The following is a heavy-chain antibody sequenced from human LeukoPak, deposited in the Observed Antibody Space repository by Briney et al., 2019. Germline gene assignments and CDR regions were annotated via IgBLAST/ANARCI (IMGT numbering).Heavy chain of an antibody. J-gene: IGHJ4*02. V-gene: IGHV3-30-3*01. Sequence: PGRSLRLSCAASGFTFSSYAMHWVRQAPGKGLEWVAVISYDGSNKYYADSVKGRFTISRDNSKNTLYLQMNSLRAEDTAVYYCANIAVADTWGQGTLVTVSS. CDR2: ISYDGSNK. CDR1: GFTFSSYA. D-gene: IGHD6-19*01. CDR3: ANIAVADT.